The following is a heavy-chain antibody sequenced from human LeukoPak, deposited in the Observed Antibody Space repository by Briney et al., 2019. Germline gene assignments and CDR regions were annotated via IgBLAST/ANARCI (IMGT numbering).Heavy chain of an antibody. CDR1: GFTFSSYG. CDR3: AKDGDILGAAYYFDY. D-gene: IGHD1-26*01. V-gene: IGHV3-30*18. J-gene: IGHJ4*02. CDR2: ISYDGSNK. Sequence: PGGPLRLSCAASGFTFSSYGMHWVRQAPGKGLEWVAVISYDGSNKYYADSVKGRFTISRDNSKNTLYLQMNSLRAEDTAVYYCAKDGDILGAAYYFDYWGQGTLVTVSS.